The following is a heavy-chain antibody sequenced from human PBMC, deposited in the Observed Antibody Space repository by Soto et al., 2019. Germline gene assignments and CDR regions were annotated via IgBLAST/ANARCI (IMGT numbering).Heavy chain of an antibody. CDR1: GFTLRSYA. J-gene: IGHJ6*02. Sequence: GGSLRLSCAASGFTLRSYAMHWVRQAPGKGLEWVAVISYDGSNKYYADSVKGRFTISRDNSKNTLYLQMNSLRAEDTAVYYCARDYSSSWYSGYYYYGMDVWGQGTTVTVSS. CDR2: ISYDGSNK. D-gene: IGHD6-13*01. CDR3: ARDYSSSWYSGYYYYGMDV. V-gene: IGHV3-30-3*01.